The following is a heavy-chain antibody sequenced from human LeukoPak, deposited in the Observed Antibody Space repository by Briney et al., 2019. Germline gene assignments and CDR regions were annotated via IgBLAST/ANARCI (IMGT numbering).Heavy chain of an antibody. CDR1: GGSINSGGYY. Sequence: SQTLSLTCTVSGGSINSGGYYWGWIRQHPGKGLEWIGYIFYSGTTYYNPSLKSRLTISGDTSKNPFSLKLSSVSAADTAVYYCARVKWDIVVVPAATFFDSWGQGTLVTVSS. CDR3: ARVKWDIVVVPAATFFDS. CDR2: IFYSGTT. V-gene: IGHV4-31*03. J-gene: IGHJ4*02. D-gene: IGHD2-2*01.